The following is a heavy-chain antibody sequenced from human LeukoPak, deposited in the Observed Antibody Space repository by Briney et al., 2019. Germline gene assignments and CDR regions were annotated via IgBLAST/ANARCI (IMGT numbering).Heavy chain of an antibody. CDR2: ISSSSSYI. CDR3: ARDASGIYYYYMDV. D-gene: IGHD6-13*01. Sequence: GGSLRLSCAASGVTFSSYSMNWVRQAPGKGLEWVSSISSSSSYIYYADSVKGRFTISRDNAKNSLYLQMNSLRAEDTAVYYCARDASGIYYYYMDVWGKGTTVTISS. V-gene: IGHV3-21*01. CDR1: GVTFSSYS. J-gene: IGHJ6*03.